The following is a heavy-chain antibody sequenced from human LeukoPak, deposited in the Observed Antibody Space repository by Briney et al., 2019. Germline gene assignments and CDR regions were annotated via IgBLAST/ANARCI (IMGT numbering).Heavy chain of an antibody. CDR3: ARDRDSTKIYYYYGMDV. D-gene: IGHD1-14*01. CDR1: GFTFSSYA. Sequence: GRSLRLSCAASGFTFSSYAMHWVRQAPGKGLEWVAVISYDGSNKYYADSVKGRFTISRDNSKNTLYLQMNSLRAEDTAVYYCARDRDSTKIYYYYGMDVWGQGTTVTVSS. V-gene: IGHV3-30-3*01. CDR2: ISYDGSNK. J-gene: IGHJ6*02.